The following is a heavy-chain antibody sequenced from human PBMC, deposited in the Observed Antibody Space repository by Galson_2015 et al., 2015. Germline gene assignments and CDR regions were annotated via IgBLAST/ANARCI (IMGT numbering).Heavy chain of an antibody. V-gene: IGHV3-48*03. CDR1: GFTLSTYE. J-gene: IGHJ4*02. D-gene: IGHD4-17*01. CDR3: ARRSSTVSLDY. CDR2: ISNSGSTK. Sequence: SLRLSCAGFGFTLSTYEMNWVRQAPGKGLEWISYISNSGSTKDYADSVKGRFNISRDNARNSVFLQMNSLRAEDTAVYYCARRSSTVSLDYWGQGTLVTVSS.